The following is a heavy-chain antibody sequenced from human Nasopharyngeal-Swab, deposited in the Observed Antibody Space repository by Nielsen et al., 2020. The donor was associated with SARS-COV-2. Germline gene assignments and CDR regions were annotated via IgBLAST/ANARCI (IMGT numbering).Heavy chain of an antibody. CDR2: ISSDSSYT. Sequence: GESLKISCAASGFTFSTYSMNWVRQAPGKGLEWVASISSDSSYTHYADSVKGRFTISRDNAKNSLYLQMNSLRAEDTAVYYCGLCGGDCNLWYFDYWGQGTLVTVSS. J-gene: IGHJ4*02. D-gene: IGHD2-21*02. CDR3: GLCGGDCNLWYFDY. V-gene: IGHV3-21*01. CDR1: GFTFSTYS.